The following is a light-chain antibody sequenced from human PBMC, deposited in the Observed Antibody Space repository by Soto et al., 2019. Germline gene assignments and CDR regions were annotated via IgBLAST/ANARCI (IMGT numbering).Light chain of an antibody. CDR2: LAS. Sequence: DIQMTQSPSSLSASVGDRVTITCRASQSISNFLNWYQQKPGKAPKLLIYLASSLQGGVPSRFSGSGSGTDFTLTISSLHPEDFATYYSQQSYTTPQTFGQGTKVDIK. CDR3: QQSYTTPQT. CDR1: QSISNF. V-gene: IGKV1-39*01. J-gene: IGKJ1*01.